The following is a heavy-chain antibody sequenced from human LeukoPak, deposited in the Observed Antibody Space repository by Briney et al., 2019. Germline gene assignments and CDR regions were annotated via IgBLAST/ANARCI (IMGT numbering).Heavy chain of an antibody. CDR2: IKNKTDGGTT. D-gene: IGHD5-18*01. J-gene: IGHJ3*02. Sequence: GGSLRLSCAASGFTFSNAWMSWVRQAPGKGLEWVGCIKNKTDGGTTDYAAPVKGRFTISRDDSKNTLYLQMNSLKTEDTAVYYCTTDLLGPPPQRPPGGYAFDIWGQGTMVTVSS. CDR1: GFTFSNAW. V-gene: IGHV3-15*01. CDR3: TTDLLGPPPQRPPGGYAFDI.